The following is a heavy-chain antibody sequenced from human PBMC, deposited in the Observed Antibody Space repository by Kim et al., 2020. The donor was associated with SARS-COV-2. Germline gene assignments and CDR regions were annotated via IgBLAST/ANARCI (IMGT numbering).Heavy chain of an antibody. V-gene: IGHV1-2*02. CDR3: TRDLAIRPTGGYHWFDP. CDR1: GYTFTGYY. J-gene: IGHJ5*02. CDR2: INPNSGDT. D-gene: IGHD1-26*01. Sequence: ASVKVSCKASGYTFTGYYIHWVRQAPGQGLEWMGWINPNSGDTKYAEKFQCRVTMTRDTSINTSYVDLSRLRSDDTAMYYCTRDLAIRPTGGYHWFDPWGQGSLVSVAS.